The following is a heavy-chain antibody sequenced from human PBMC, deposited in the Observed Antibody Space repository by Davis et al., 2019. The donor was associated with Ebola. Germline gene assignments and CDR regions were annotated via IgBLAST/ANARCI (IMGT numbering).Heavy chain of an antibody. D-gene: IGHD5-12*01. CDR3: ARQGYYIVATIHYYYYGMDV. Sequence: ASVKVSCKASGYTFTSYGISWVRQAPGLGLEWMGWISAYNGNTNYAQKLQGRVTMTTDTSTSTAYMELRSLRSDDTAVYYCARQGYYIVATIHYYYYGMDVWGQGTTVTVSS. CDR1: GYTFTSYG. CDR2: ISAYNGNT. J-gene: IGHJ6*02. V-gene: IGHV1-18*01.